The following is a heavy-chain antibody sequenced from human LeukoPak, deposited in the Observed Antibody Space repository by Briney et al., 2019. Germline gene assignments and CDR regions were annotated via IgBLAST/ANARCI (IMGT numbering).Heavy chain of an antibody. D-gene: IGHD1-7*01. J-gene: IGHJ6*02. Sequence: GGSLRLSCAASGFTFNRCAMSWVRQAPGKGLEWVSGITGSGDTKYYPGSVKGRFTISRDNSKNTLYLQMNSLRAEGTAVYYCAKFTGTTIYYGMDVWGRGTTVTVSS. CDR2: ITGSGDTK. CDR3: AKFTGTTIYYGMDV. CDR1: GFTFNRCA. V-gene: IGHV3-23*01.